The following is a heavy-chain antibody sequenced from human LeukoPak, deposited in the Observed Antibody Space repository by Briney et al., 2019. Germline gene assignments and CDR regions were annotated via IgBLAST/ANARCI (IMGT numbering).Heavy chain of an antibody. Sequence: PSETLSLTCTVSGGSISSGDYYWSWIRQPPGKGLEWIGYIYYSGSTYYNPSLKSRVTISVDTSKNQFSLKLSSVTAADTAVYYCARRCGGDCYYYYYGMDAWGQGTTVTVSS. CDR1: GGSISSGDYY. CDR3: ARRCGGDCYYYYYGMDA. V-gene: IGHV4-30-4*01. J-gene: IGHJ6*02. D-gene: IGHD2-21*02. CDR2: IYYSGST.